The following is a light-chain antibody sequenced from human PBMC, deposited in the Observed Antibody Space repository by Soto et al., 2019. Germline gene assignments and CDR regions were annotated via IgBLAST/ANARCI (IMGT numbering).Light chain of an antibody. CDR2: ASS. V-gene: IGKV1-39*01. J-gene: IGKJ5*01. CDR3: QQTYSTPIT. Sequence: DIQMTQSPSSLSASVGDRVTITCRASQTISNTLNWYQQRPGKAPNLLIYASSTLQSGVPPRFSGGGSGTEFTLTISSLQPEDLATYYCQQTYSTPITFGQGTRLEIK. CDR1: QTISNT.